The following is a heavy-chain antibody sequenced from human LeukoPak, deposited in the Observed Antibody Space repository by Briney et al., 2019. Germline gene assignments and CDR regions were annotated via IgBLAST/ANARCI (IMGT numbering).Heavy chain of an antibody. CDR3: ARVGYYGSGSS. CDR1: GGSFSGYY. D-gene: IGHD3-10*01. V-gene: IGHV4-34*01. J-gene: IGHJ6*04. CDR2: INHSGST. Sequence: SETLSLTCAVYGGSFSGYYWSWIRQPPGKGPEWIGEINHSGSTNYNPSPKSRVTISVDTSKNQFSLKLSSVTAADTAVYYCARVGYYGSGSSWGKGTTVTVSS.